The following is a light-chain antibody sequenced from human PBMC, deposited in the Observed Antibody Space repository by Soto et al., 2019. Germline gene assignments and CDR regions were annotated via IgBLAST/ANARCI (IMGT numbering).Light chain of an antibody. CDR1: QSISTW. CDR3: QQYNSYPYT. Sequence: DIQMTQSPSTLSASVGDRVTITCRASQSISTWLAWYQQKPGKAPKLLIFDASTLQSGVPSRFSGSGSGTDFTLTISSLQPEDFATYYCQQYNSYPYTFGQGTRLEIK. CDR2: DAS. V-gene: IGKV1-5*01. J-gene: IGKJ5*01.